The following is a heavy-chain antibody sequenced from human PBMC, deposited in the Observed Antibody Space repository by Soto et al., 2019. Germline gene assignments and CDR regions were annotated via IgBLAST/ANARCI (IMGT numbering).Heavy chain of an antibody. CDR1: RFTFSSYS. V-gene: IGHV3-48*02. Sequence: GGSLRLSCAASRFTFSSYSMNWGRQAPGKRLEWVSYISSSSSTIYYADSVKGRFTISRENAKNSLYLQMNSMRDEDTAVYYCARGGYSGYDPYYYYYGMDVWGKGTTVTVCS. D-gene: IGHD5-12*01. CDR3: ARGGYSGYDPYYYYYGMDV. J-gene: IGHJ6*04. CDR2: ISSSSSTI.